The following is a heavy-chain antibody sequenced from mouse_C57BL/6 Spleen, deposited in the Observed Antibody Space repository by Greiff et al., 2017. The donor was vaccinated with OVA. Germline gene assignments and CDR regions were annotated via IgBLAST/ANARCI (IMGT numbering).Heavy chain of an antibody. CDR1: GYAFSSSW. J-gene: IGHJ3*01. V-gene: IGHV1-82*01. CDR3: ARGDSSGAWFAY. Sequence: LQESGPELVKPGASVKISCKASGYAFSSSWMNWVKQRPGKGLEWIGRIYPGDGDTNYNGKFKGKATLTADKSSSTAYMQLSSLTSEDSAVYFCARGDSSGAWFAYWGQGTLVTVSA. D-gene: IGHD3-2*02. CDR2: IYPGDGDT.